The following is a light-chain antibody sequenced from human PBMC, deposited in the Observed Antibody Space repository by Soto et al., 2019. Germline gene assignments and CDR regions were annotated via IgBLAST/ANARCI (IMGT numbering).Light chain of an antibody. J-gene: IGKJ1*01. CDR2: WAS. V-gene: IGKV4-1*01. CDR1: QSILYSSKNRNY. CDR3: QQYYTSPPT. Sequence: IVMASSPESLAVSLGERATINCNSSQSILYSSKNRNYLAWYQQKPEQPPKLLIYWASTREFGVPDRFSGSGSGTDFTLTISSLQAEDVAVYFCQQYYTSPPTFGQGTKV.